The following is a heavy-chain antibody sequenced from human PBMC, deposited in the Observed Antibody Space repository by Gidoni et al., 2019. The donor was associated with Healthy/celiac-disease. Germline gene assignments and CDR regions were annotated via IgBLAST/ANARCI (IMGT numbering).Heavy chain of an antibody. J-gene: IGHJ4*02. CDR1: GGSISSSRYY. D-gene: IGHD3-16*02. Sequence: QLQLQESGPGLVKPSATLSLTCTVSGGSISSSRYYWGWIRQPPGKGLEWIGSIYYSGSTYYNPSLKSRVTISVDTSKNQFSLKLSSVTAADTAVYYCASLVTYYDYVWGSYRYGYFDYWGQGTLVTVSS. CDR3: ASLVTYYDYVWGSYRYGYFDY. V-gene: IGHV4-39*01. CDR2: IYYSGST.